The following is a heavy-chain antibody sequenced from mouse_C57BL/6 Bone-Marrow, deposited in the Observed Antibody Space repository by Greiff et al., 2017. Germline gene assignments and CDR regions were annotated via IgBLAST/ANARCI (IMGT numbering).Heavy chain of an antibody. V-gene: IGHV1-81*01. CDR3: AKSYYGRRYYFDY. CDR2: IYPRSGNT. CDR1: GYTFTSYG. Sequence: QVQLKESGAELARPGASVTLSCKASGYTFTSYGISWVKQRTGQGLEWIGEIYPRSGNTYYNEKFKGKATLTADKSSSTAYMELRSLTSKDSAVYFCAKSYYGRRYYFDYGGQGTTLTVSS. D-gene: IGHD1-1*01. J-gene: IGHJ2*01.